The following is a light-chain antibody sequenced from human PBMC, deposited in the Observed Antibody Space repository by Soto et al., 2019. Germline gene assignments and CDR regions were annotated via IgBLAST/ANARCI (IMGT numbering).Light chain of an antibody. V-gene: IGLV1-44*01. CDR3: AACHDRLIGFV. CDR2: SNN. Sequence: QSVLTQPPSASGTPGQRVTISCSGSSSNIESNPVNWYQQLPVTAPKLLIYSNNQRPSGVPDRFSGSQSGTSASRAISGLQAEDEADYDCAACHDRLIGFVFGTGTKPNVL. CDR1: SSNIESNP. J-gene: IGLJ1*01.